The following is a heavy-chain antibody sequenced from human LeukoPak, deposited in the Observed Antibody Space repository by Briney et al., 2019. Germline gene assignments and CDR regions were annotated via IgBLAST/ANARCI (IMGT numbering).Heavy chain of an antibody. D-gene: IGHD1-26*01. V-gene: IGHV1-18*01. CDR1: GYPFTNYG. J-gene: IGHJ3*02. Sequence: GASVKVSCKASGYPFTNYGTSWVRQAPGQGLEWMGWISGYNGNTNSAQKVQGRVTMTTDTSTSTAYMELRSLRSDDTAVYYCASTVGVGATTSTDAFDIWGQGTMVTVSS. CDR2: ISGYNGNT. CDR3: ASTVGVGATTSTDAFDI.